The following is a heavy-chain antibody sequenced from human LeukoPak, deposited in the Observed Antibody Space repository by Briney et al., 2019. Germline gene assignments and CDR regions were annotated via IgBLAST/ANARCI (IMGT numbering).Heavy chain of an antibody. Sequence: GESLKISRKGSGYSFTSYWIGWVRQMPGKGLEWMGIIYPGDSDTRYSPSFQGQVTISADKSISTAYLQWSSLKASDTAMYYCARQYRYYDSSGYYYGWFDPWGQGTLVTVSS. D-gene: IGHD3-22*01. V-gene: IGHV5-51*01. CDR1: GYSFTSYW. CDR3: ARQYRYYDSSGYYYGWFDP. J-gene: IGHJ5*02. CDR2: IYPGDSDT.